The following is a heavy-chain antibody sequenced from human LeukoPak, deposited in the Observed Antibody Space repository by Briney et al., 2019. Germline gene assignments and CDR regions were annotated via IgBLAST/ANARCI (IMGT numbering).Heavy chain of an antibody. CDR2: ISGRGERT. V-gene: IGHV3-23*01. Sequence: GGSLRLSCAASGFTFSTYAMNWVRQAPGKGLEWVSIISGRGERTYYADSVKGRFTISRDNSKNTLYLQMNGLRAEDTAVYYCAKGITIFGVVKTMIDYWGQGTLVTVSS. J-gene: IGHJ4*02. CDR1: GFTFSTYA. D-gene: IGHD3-3*01. CDR3: AKGITIFGVVKTMIDY.